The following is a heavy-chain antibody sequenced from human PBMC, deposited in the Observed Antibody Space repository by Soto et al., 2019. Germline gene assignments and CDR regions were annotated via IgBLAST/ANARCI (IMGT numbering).Heavy chain of an antibody. D-gene: IGHD2-8*01. CDR2: ISAYNGNT. J-gene: IGHJ5*02. CDR3: ARDGKRYCTNGVCYINWFDP. Sequence: ASVKVSCKASGYTFTSYGISWVRQAPGQGLEWMGWISAYNGNTNYAQKLQGRVTMTTDTSTSTAYMELRSLRSDDTAVYYCARDGKRYCTNGVCYINWFDPWGQGTLVTV. V-gene: IGHV1-18*01. CDR1: GYTFTSYG.